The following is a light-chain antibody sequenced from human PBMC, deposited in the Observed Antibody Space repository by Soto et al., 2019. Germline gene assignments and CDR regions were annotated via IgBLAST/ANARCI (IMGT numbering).Light chain of an antibody. CDR2: GNR. V-gene: IGLV1-40*01. CDR3: QAYDYSLTAFV. J-gene: IGLJ3*02. CDR1: NSNLGAGYD. Sequence: QSVLMQPPSVSGVPGQRVTISCTGNNSNLGAGYDVHWYQQLPGAAPKLVVFGNRNRPSGVPERFSGSKSGTSASLAITGLQAEDEADYYCQAYDYSLTAFVFGGGTKVTVL.